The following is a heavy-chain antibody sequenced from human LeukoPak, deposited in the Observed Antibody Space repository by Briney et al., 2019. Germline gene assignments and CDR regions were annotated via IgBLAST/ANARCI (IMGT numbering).Heavy chain of an antibody. V-gene: IGHV4-61*01. CDR1: GGSISSGSYY. CDR2: IYYSGST. Sequence: SETLSLTCTVSGGSISSGSYYWSWIRQPPGKGLEWIGYIYYSGSTNYNPSLKSRVTISVDTSKNQFSLKLSSVTAADTAVYYCARVRYSSLDYWGQGTLVTVSS. D-gene: IGHD6-13*01. CDR3: ARVRYSSLDY. J-gene: IGHJ4*02.